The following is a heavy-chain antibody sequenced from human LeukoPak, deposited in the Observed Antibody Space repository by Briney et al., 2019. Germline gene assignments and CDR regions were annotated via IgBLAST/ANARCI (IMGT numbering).Heavy chain of an antibody. J-gene: IGHJ6*03. V-gene: IGHV4-59*08. Sequence: SETLSLTCSVSGGSIDYYFWDWIRQPPWKGLEWIGYVYYSGTTDYNPSLMSRVSISVDTSKNQFSLRLSSVTAADTAVYYCARRPTLAAGHYYYMDVWGKGTTVIVSS. CDR1: GGSIDYYF. CDR3: ARRPTLAAGHYYYMDV. CDR2: VYYSGTT.